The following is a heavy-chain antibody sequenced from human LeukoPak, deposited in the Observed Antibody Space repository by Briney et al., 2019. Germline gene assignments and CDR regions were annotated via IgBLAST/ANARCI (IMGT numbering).Heavy chain of an antibody. Sequence: GGSLRLSCAASGFTFSSYSMNWVRQAPGKGLEWVSSISSSSSYIYYADSVKGRFTISRDNAKNSLYLQMNSLRAEDTAVYYCARTAMAPQYWFDPRGQGTLVTVSS. V-gene: IGHV3-21*01. CDR3: ARTAMAPQYWFDP. J-gene: IGHJ5*02. D-gene: IGHD5-18*01. CDR2: ISSSSSYI. CDR1: GFTFSSYS.